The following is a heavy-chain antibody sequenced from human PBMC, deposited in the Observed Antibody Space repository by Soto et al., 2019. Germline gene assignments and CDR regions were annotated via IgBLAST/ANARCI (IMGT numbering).Heavy chain of an antibody. CDR1: GASITQYY. Sequence: SETLSLTCTVSGASITQYYWNWIRQSPGKGLEWIVSVSSTGSTDYNPSLTSRVTVSVDTSKNQFSLTLTSVTAADTAVYFCARLYYAGSPYYPPGYWGQGTLVTVSS. CDR3: ARLYYAGSPYYPPGY. V-gene: IGHV4-4*08. J-gene: IGHJ4*02. CDR2: VSSTGST. D-gene: IGHD3-22*01.